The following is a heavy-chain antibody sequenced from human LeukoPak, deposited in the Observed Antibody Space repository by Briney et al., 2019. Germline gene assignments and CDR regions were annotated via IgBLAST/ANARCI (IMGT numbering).Heavy chain of an antibody. V-gene: IGHV1-69*13. CDR2: ITPIFGTA. Sequence: SVKVSCKASGGTFSSYAISWVRQAPGQGLEWMGGITPIFGTANYAQKFQGRVTITADESTSTAYMELSSLRSEDTAVYYCARDRGVVGATTVGFDYWGQGTLVTVSS. J-gene: IGHJ4*02. D-gene: IGHD1-26*01. CDR3: ARDRGVVGATTVGFDY. CDR1: GGTFSSYA.